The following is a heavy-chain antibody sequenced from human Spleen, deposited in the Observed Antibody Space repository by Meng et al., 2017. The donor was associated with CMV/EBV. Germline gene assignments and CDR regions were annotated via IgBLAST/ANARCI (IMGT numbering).Heavy chain of an antibody. J-gene: IGHJ3*02. CDR2: IYSGGST. V-gene: IGHV3-53*01. CDR1: GFTISSYS. Sequence: GESLKISCAASGFTISSYSMNWVRQAPGKGLEWVSIIYSGGSTHNAESVQGRFAISRDNSKNTLYLQMDRLRVEDTAMYYCARIYGSESGAFDIWGQGTMVTVSS. CDR3: ARIYGSESGAFDI. D-gene: IGHD3-10*01.